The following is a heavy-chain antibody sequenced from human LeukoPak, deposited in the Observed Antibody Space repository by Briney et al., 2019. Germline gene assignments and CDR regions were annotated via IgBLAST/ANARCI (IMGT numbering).Heavy chain of an antibody. J-gene: IGHJ5*02. CDR1: GGSISSGGYY. Sequence: NSSETLSLTCTVSGGSISSGGYYWSWIRQPPGKGLEWIGYIYHSGSTYYNPSLKSRVTISVDTSKNQFSLKLRSVTAADTAVYFCARDAARIAAGINWFDPWGQGTLVTVSS. CDR3: ARDAARIAAGINWFDP. D-gene: IGHD6-13*01. V-gene: IGHV4-30-2*01. CDR2: IYHSGST.